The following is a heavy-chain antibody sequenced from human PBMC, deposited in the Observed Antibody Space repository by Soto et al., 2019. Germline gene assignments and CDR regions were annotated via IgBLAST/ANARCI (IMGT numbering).Heavy chain of an antibody. CDR1: GDSVSSNTIA. D-gene: IGHD1-20*01. Sequence: SQTLSLTCAISGDSVSSNTIAWNWVRQSPSRGLEWLGRTYYGTKWNNDYALSVKSRITINADTSKNQFSLHLNSVTPDDTAVYFCARGYLRQRFDFWGQGILVTVSS. CDR2: TYYGTKWNN. V-gene: IGHV6-1*01. CDR3: ARGYLRQRFDF. J-gene: IGHJ4*02.